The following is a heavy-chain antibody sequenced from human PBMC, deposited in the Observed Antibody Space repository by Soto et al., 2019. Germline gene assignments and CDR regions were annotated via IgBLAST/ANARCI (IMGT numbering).Heavy chain of an antibody. Sequence: QITLKESGPTLVKPTQTLTLTCTFSGFSLTATGVGVGWIRQPPGKALEWLALIYWDDDERYNPSLKSRLTITKVTTRHQVVLTMTTMDHVDTATYYCAHRGWFAEGHPNWFDPWGQGALVTVSS. CDR1: GFSLTATGVG. D-gene: IGHD3-10*01. CDR2: IYWDDDE. V-gene: IGHV2-5*02. CDR3: AHRGWFAEGHPNWFDP. J-gene: IGHJ5*02.